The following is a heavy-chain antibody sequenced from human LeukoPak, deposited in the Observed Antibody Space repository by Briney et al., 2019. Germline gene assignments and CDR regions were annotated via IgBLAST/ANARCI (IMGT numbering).Heavy chain of an antibody. V-gene: IGHV4-39*07. CDR3: ASSSPDYYYYYMDV. CDR2: IYYSGST. J-gene: IGHJ6*03. D-gene: IGHD6-6*01. Sequence: PSGTLSLTCTVSGGSISSSSYYWGWIRQPPGKGLEWIGSIYYSGSTNYNPSLKSRVTISVDTSKNQFSLKLSSVTAADTAVYYCASSSPDYYYYYMDVWGKGTTVTVSS. CDR1: GGSISSSSYY.